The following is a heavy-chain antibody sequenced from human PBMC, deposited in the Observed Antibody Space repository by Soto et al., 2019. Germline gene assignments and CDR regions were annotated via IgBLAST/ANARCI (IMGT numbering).Heavy chain of an antibody. D-gene: IGHD5-18*01. CDR3: AKDLIQLWSIDY. V-gene: IGHV3-23*01. J-gene: IGHJ4*02. CDR2: ISGSGGST. Sequence: TGGSLRLSCAASGFTFSSYWMHWVRQAPGKGLEWVSAISGSGGSTYYADSVKGRFTISRDNSKNTLYLQMNSLRADDTAVYYCAKDLIQLWSIDYWGQGTLVTVSS. CDR1: GFTFSSYW.